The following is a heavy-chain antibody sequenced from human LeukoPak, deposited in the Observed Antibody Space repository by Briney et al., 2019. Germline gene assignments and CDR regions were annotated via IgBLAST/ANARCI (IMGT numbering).Heavy chain of an antibody. CDR2: ISWNSGSI. J-gene: IGHJ4*02. Sequence: GGSLRLSCAASGFTFDDYAMHWVRQAPGKGLEWVSGISWNSGSIGYADSVKGRFTISRDNAKNSLYLQMNSLRAEDTALYYCAKDNEVRGVVAAIDYWGQGTLVTVSS. D-gene: IGHD2-15*01. CDR3: AKDNEVRGVVAAIDY. CDR1: GFTFDDYA. V-gene: IGHV3-9*01.